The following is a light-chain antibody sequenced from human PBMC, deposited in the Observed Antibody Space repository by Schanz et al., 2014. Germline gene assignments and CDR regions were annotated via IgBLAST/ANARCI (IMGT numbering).Light chain of an antibody. J-gene: IGKJ4*01. V-gene: IGKV3-11*01. CDR2: DTS. Sequence: EIVLTQSPVTLSLSPGERATLSCGASQNVNIYLAWYQQKPGQAPRLLIYDTSNRATGTPGRFSGSGSGTDFTLTINSLEPEDSAVYYCQQRKNWPLTFGGGTKVEIK. CDR3: QQRKNWPLT. CDR1: QNVNIY.